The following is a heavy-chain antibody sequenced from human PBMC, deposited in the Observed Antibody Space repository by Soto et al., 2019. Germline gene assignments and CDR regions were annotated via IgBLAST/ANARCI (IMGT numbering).Heavy chain of an antibody. D-gene: IGHD3-3*01. CDR1: GGSISSSTNY. CDR2: IYYTGNT. Sequence: SETLSLTCTVSGGSISSSTNYWGWIRQPPGQALEFIGQIYYTGNTYYNPSLKSRVTVSVDTSKSQFSLKLTSVTAADTAVYYCARLGVTNWFDPWGQGTLVTVSS. J-gene: IGHJ5*02. V-gene: IGHV4-39*01. CDR3: ARLGVTNWFDP.